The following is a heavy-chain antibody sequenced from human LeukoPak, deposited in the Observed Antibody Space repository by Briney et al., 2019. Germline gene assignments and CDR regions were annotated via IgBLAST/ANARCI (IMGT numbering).Heavy chain of an antibody. CDR1: GFTFSSYG. Sequence: GGSLRLSCAASGFTFSSYGMHWVCQAPGKGLEWVAVIWYDGSNKYYADSVKGRFTISRDNSKNTLYLQMNSLRAEDTAVYYCAKADSGNYYYYMDVWGKGTTVTVSS. CDR3: AKADSGNYYYYMDV. CDR2: IWYDGSNK. J-gene: IGHJ6*03. V-gene: IGHV3-33*06. D-gene: IGHD1-26*01.